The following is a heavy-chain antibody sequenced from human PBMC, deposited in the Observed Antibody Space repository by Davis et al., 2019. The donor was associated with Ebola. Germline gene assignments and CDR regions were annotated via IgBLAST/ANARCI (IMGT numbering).Heavy chain of an antibody. CDR3: AFGPSSSSFVY. Sequence: AASVKVSCKASGYTFTSYAIQWTRQAPGQRLEWMGWINAGNGNTKYSQKLQGRVTFTSDTSASTAYMELSSLRSEDTAVYYCAFGPSSSSFVYWGQGTLVTVSS. J-gene: IGHJ4*02. V-gene: IGHV1-3*01. CDR2: INAGNGNT. D-gene: IGHD6-6*01. CDR1: GYTFTSYA.